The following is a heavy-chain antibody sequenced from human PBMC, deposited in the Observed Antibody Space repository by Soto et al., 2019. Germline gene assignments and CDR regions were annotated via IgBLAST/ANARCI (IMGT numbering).Heavy chain of an antibody. CDR2: IYYSGST. CDR1: GGSISSGGYY. V-gene: IGHV4-31*03. Sequence: SETLSLTCTVSGGSISSGGYYWSWIRQHPGKGLEWIGYIYYSGSTYYNPSLKSRVTISVDTSKNQFSLKLSSVTAADTAVYYCARGLRGITMVRGPQGIWFDPWGQGTLVTVSS. CDR3: ARGLRGITMVRGPQGIWFDP. J-gene: IGHJ5*02. D-gene: IGHD3-10*01.